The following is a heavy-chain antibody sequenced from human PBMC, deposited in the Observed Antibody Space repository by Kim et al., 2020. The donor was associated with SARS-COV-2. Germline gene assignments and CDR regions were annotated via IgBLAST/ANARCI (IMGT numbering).Heavy chain of an antibody. J-gene: IGHJ6*02. V-gene: IGHV3-23*01. D-gene: IGHD3-22*01. CDR3: AKDDDSSGYYRPYYYYGMDV. CDR1: GFTFSSYA. CDR2: ISGSGGST. Sequence: GGSLRLSCAASGFTFSSYAMSWVRQAPGKGLEWVSAISGSGGSTYYADSVKGRFTISRDNSKNTLYLQMNSLRAEDTAVYYCAKDDDSSGYYRPYYYYGMDVWGQGTTVTVSS.